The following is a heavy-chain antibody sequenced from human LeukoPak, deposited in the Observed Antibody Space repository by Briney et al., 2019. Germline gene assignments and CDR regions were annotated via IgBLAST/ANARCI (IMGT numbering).Heavy chain of an antibody. J-gene: IGHJ4*02. D-gene: IGHD2-15*01. Sequence: SETLSLTCAVYGGSFSAYYWSWIRQPPGKGLEWIGYIYYSGSTNYNPSLKSRVTISVDTSKNQFSLKLSSVTAADTAVYYCARTPIVVVVAAIYYFDYWGQGTLVTVSS. CDR1: GGSFSAYY. CDR3: ARTPIVVVVAAIYYFDY. CDR2: IYYSGST. V-gene: IGHV4-59*01.